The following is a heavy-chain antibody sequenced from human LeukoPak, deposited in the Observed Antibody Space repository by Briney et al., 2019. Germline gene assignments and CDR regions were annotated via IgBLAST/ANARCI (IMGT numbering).Heavy chain of an antibody. CDR3: ARLTRSYGSGSIRRYYFDY. CDR2: IYYSGST. Sequence: SETLSLTCTVSGGSISSYYWSWIRQPPGKGLEWIGYIYYSGSTNYNPSLKSRVTISVDTSKNQFSLKLSSVTAADTAVYYCARLTRSYGSGSIRRYYFDYWGQGTLVTVSS. D-gene: IGHD3-10*01. J-gene: IGHJ4*02. CDR1: GGSISSYY. V-gene: IGHV4-59*12.